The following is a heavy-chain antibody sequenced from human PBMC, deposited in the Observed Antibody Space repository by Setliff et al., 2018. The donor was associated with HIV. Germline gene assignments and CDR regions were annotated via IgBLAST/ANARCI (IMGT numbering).Heavy chain of an antibody. V-gene: IGHV3-30*04. CDR3: ARDGGSSPSPVSDYYYYYMDV. CDR1: GFNFDLYA. D-gene: IGHD1-26*01. CDR2: VSYDGSYK. J-gene: IGHJ6*03. Sequence: GGSLRLSCAASGFNFDLYAFHWVRQAPGKGLEWVAVVSYDGSYKNYADSVKGRFTISRDNSRSTIYVQMNSLRAEDTAVYYCARDGGSSPSPVSDYYYYYMDVWGKGTTVTVSS.